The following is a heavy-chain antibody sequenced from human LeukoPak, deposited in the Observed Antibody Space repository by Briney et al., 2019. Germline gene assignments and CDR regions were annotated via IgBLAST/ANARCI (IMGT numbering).Heavy chain of an antibody. Sequence: GGSLRLSCAASGFTFSSYAMSWVRQAPGKGLEWVSAISGSGGSTYYADSVKGRFTISRDNSKNTLYLQMNSLRAEDTAVYYCARDLTIFGVVNIFDYWGQGTLVTVSS. CDR3: ARDLTIFGVVNIFDY. D-gene: IGHD3-3*01. V-gene: IGHV3-23*01. CDR1: GFTFSSYA. J-gene: IGHJ4*02. CDR2: ISGSGGST.